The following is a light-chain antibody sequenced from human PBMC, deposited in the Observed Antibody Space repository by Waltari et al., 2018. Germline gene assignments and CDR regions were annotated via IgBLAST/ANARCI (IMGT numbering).Light chain of an antibody. CDR2: GAS. Sequence: EIVLTQFPATQPASPGDRATLSCRAGRSVSKNLAWYQQKPGQAPRLLIYGASTRATGIPDRFSGSGSGREFTLTISSLQSEDFAVYVCQQYDNWPRTFGQGTKVESK. V-gene: IGKV3-15*01. CDR3: QQYDNWPRT. CDR1: RSVSKN. J-gene: IGKJ1*01.